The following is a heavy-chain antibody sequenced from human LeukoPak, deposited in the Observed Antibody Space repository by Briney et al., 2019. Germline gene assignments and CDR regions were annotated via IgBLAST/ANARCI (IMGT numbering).Heavy chain of an antibody. D-gene: IGHD3-22*01. CDR1: GGSISSYY. CDR3: ARLGIYYDSSGYYYVFDY. V-gene: IGHV4-59*01. CDR2: IYYSGST. Sequence: PSETLSLTCTVSGGSISSYYWSWIRQPPGKGLEWIGYIYYSGSTNYNPSLKSRVTISVDTSKNQFSLKLSSLTAADTAVYYCARLGIYYDSSGYYYVFDYWGQGTLVTVSS. J-gene: IGHJ4*02.